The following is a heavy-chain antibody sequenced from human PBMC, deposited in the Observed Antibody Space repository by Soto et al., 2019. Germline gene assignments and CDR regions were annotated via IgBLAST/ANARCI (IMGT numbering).Heavy chain of an antibody. J-gene: IGHJ5*02. D-gene: IGHD3-22*01. V-gene: IGHV4-4*02. CDR2: IYHSGST. Sequence: SDTLSLTCAVSGGSISSSNWWSWVRQPPGKGLEWIGEIYHSGSTNYNPSLKSRVTISVDKSKNQFSLKLSSVTAADTAVYYCARASWGAYYDSSGHPLGFDPWGQGTLVTVSS. CDR1: GGSISSSNW. CDR3: ARASWGAYYDSSGHPLGFDP.